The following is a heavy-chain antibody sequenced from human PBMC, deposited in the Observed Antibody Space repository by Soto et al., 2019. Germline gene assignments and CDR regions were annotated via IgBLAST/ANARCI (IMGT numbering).Heavy chain of an antibody. V-gene: IGHV1-69*12. CDR3: ARGIEYSSPSWGYYYGMTV. Sequence: QVQLVQSGAEVKKPGSSVKVSCKASGGTFSSYAISWVRQAPGQGLEWMGGIIPIFGTANYAQKFQGRVTINEDDSTTTAYMELSSRRSEDTAVYYCARGIEYSSPSWGYYYGMTVWAQGTTVTVSS. CDR2: IIPIFGTA. D-gene: IGHD6-6*01. J-gene: IGHJ6*02. CDR1: GGTFSSYA.